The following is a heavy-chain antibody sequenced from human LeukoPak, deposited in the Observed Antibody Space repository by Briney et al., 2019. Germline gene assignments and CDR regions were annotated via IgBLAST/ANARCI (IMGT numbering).Heavy chain of an antibody. D-gene: IGHD1-26*01. CDR1: GFTVSSNY. CDR3: ARFSSGSFDY. Sequence: GGSLRLSCAASGFTVSSNYMSWVRQAPGKGLERVSVIYTGGSTYYADSVKGRFTISRDNSKNTLYLQISSLRAEDTAVYYCARFSSGSFDYWGQGTLVTVSS. V-gene: IGHV3-53*01. J-gene: IGHJ4*02. CDR2: IYTGGST.